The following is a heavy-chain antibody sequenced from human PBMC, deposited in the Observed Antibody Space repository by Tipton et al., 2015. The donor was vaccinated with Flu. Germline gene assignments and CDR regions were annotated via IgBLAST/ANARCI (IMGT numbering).Heavy chain of an antibody. CDR2: ISGSGGST. D-gene: IGHD1-1*01. Sequence: SLRLSCAASGFTFSSYAMSWVRQAPGKGLEWVSAISGSGGSTYYADSVKGRFTISRDNSKNTLYLQMNSLRAEDTAVYYCARDSTTGSGSYMDVWGKGTTVAVSS. CDR3: ARDSTTGSGSYMDV. CDR1: GFTFSSYA. V-gene: IGHV3-23*01. J-gene: IGHJ6*03.